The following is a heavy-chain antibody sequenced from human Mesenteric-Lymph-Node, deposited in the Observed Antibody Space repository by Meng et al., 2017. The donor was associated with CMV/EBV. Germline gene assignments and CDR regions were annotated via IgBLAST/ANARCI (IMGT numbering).Heavy chain of an antibody. Sequence: GGSLRLSCAASGFTVSSNYMSWVRQAPGKGLEWVSVIYSGGSTYYADSVKGRFTFSRDNSKNTLYLQMNSLRAEDTAVYYCASRGRYCSGGSCYVAFDYWGQGTLVTVSS. CDR1: GFTVSSNY. V-gene: IGHV3-53*01. D-gene: IGHD2-15*01. CDR3: ASRGRYCSGGSCYVAFDY. CDR2: IYSGGST. J-gene: IGHJ4*02.